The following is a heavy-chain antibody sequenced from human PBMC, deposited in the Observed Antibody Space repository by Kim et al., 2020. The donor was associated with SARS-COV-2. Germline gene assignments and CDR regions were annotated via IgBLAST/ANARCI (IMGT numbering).Heavy chain of an antibody. Sequence: GGSLRLSCAASGFTFSSYAMHWVRQAPGKGLEWVAVISYDGSNKYYADSVKGRFTISRDNSKNTLYLQMNSLRAEDTAVYYCARGERYFDYWGQGTLVTVSS. D-gene: IGHD6-25*01. CDR2: ISYDGSNK. J-gene: IGHJ4*02. V-gene: IGHV3-30-3*01. CDR3: ARGERYFDY. CDR1: GFTFSSYA.